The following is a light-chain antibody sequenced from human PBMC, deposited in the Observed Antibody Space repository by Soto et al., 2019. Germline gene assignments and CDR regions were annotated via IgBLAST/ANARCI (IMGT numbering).Light chain of an antibody. CDR2: KAS. CDR1: QSISNW. Sequence: DIQITQSPSTLSASGGDRVIITCRASQSISNWLAWYQQKPGKAPRLLIYKASRLENGVPSRISGSGSGTEFTLTISSLQPDDFASYYCQQYDSYPWTFGQGTKVEIK. J-gene: IGKJ1*01. V-gene: IGKV1-5*03. CDR3: QQYDSYPWT.